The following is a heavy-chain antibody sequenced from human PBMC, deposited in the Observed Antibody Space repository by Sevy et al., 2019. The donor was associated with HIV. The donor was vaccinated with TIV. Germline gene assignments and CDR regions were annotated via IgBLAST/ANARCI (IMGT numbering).Heavy chain of an antibody. CDR2: IGTAGDT. CDR1: GFTFSSYD. D-gene: IGHD3-16*02. V-gene: IGHV3-13*01. CDR3: ARTPPTPMITFGGVIVHGGMDV. Sequence: RGSLRLSCAASGFTFSSYDMHWVRQATGKGLEWVSAIGTAGDTYYPGSVKGRFTISRENAKNSLYLQMNSLRAGDTAVYYCARTPPTPMITFGGVIVHGGMDVWGQGTTVTVSS. J-gene: IGHJ6*02.